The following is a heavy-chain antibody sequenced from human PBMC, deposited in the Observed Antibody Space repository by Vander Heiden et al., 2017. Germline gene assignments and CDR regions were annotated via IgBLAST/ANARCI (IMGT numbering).Heavy chain of an antibody. D-gene: IGHD1-26*01. Sequence: EVQLVESGGGLVQPGRSLRLSCAASGFTLDDYAMHWVRQAPGKGLEWVSGISWNSGSIGYADSVKGRFTISRDNAKNSLYLQMNSLRAEDTALYYCAKDTAYSGSYYPFDYWGQGTLVTVSS. CDR2: ISWNSGSI. CDR1: GFTLDDYA. J-gene: IGHJ4*02. CDR3: AKDTAYSGSYYPFDY. V-gene: IGHV3-9*01.